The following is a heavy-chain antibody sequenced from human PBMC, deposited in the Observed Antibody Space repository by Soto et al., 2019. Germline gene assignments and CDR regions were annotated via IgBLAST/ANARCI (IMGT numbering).Heavy chain of an antibody. CDR1: GYTFTGYY. V-gene: IGHV3-30-3*01. D-gene: IGHD5-12*01. CDR2: ISYDGSNK. J-gene: IGHJ4*02. Sequence: SCKASGYTFTGYYMHWVRQAPGKGLEWVAVISYDGSNKYYADSVKGRFTISRDNSKNTLYLQMNSLRAEDTAVYYCARGNPRWLQSYFDYWGQGTLVTVSS. CDR3: ARGNPRWLQSYFDY.